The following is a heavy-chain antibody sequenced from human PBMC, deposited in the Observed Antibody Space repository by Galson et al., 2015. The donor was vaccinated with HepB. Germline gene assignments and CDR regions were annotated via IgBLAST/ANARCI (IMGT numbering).Heavy chain of an antibody. CDR2: INPSGGST. CDR1: GYTFTSYA. V-gene: IGHV1-46*01. Sequence: SVKVSCKASGYTFTSYAMHWVRQAPGQRLEWMGIINPSGGSTSYAQKFQGRVTMTRDTSTSTVYMELSSLRSEDTAVYYCARDGERYCSGGSCSSPNNWFDPWGQGTLVTVSS. CDR3: ARDGERYCSGGSCSSPNNWFDP. J-gene: IGHJ5*02. D-gene: IGHD2-15*01.